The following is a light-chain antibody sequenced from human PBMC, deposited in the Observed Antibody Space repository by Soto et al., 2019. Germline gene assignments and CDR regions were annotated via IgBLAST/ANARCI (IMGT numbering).Light chain of an antibody. V-gene: IGKV3-15*01. CDR3: QQYNNWPRT. CDR1: QGIKDY. Sequence: EIVMTQSPATLSVSPGERATLSCRASQGIKDYVAWFQQKPGQAPRLLIYGASTRATAIPARFSGSGSGTEFTLSISSLQSEDFAVYYCQQYNNWPRTFGQGTRVEI. CDR2: GAS. J-gene: IGKJ1*01.